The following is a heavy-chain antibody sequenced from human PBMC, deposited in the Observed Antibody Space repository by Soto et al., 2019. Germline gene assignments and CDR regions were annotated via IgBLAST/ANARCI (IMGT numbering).Heavy chain of an antibody. CDR2: INPDNGNT. CDR1: VYTSTRYT. V-gene: IGHV1-3*01. Sequence: XSVKVSCKASVYTSTRYTMNWVRQAPGQRLEWMGWINPDNGNTKSSQKFQDRVIITRDTSASTAYMDLSSLRSEDTAVYYCARGIATGQLDHWGQGTLVTVSS. CDR3: ARGIATGQLDH. J-gene: IGHJ5*02. D-gene: IGHD2-15*01.